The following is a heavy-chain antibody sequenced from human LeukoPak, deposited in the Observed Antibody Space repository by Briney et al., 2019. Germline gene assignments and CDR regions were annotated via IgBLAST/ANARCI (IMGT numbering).Heavy chain of an antibody. Sequence: GGSLRLSCAASGFTFSSYGMHWVRPAPGKGLEWVAFIRYDGSNKYYADYVKGRFTISRDNSKNTLYLQMNSLRAEDTAVYYCAKVMGSSGWSSYWGQGTLVTVSS. CDR2: IRYDGSNK. CDR1: GFTFSSYG. CDR3: AKVMGSSGWSSY. V-gene: IGHV3-30*02. J-gene: IGHJ4*02. D-gene: IGHD6-19*01.